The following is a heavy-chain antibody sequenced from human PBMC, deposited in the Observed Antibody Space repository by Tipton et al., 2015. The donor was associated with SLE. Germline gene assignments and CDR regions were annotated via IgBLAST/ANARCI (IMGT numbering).Heavy chain of an antibody. V-gene: IGHV3-30*02. D-gene: IGHD3-16*01. CDR3: AGGTGAYFDH. CDR1: GFTYSGYA. J-gene: IGHJ4*02. CDR2: IRADGSKK. Sequence: SLRLSCAASGFTYSGYAMHWVRQAPGKGLEWGAFIRADGSKKDYADSVKGRFTISRDNSKNTLYLQMNRLRVEDTAVYYCAGGTGAYFDHWGQGTLVTVSS.